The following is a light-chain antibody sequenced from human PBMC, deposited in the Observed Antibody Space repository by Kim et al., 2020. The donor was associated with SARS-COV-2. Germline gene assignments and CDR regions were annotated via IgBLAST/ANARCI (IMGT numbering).Light chain of an antibody. CDR2: GAS. V-gene: IGKV1-27*01. CDR3: QEYNSAPYT. Sequence: SASVEDRVTITCRASQGITNDLAWYQQKPGKVPKLLIYGASTLQSGVPSRFSGSGSGTDFTLTISSLQYEDVATYYCQEYNSAPYTFGQGTKLEI. CDR1: QGITND. J-gene: IGKJ2*01.